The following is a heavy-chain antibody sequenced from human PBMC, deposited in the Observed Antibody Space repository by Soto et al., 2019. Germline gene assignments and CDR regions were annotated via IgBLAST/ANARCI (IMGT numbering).Heavy chain of an antibody. CDR3: ARSGPIFGVVIRHIYFEY. CDR2: IYYSGST. J-gene: IGHJ4*02. Sequence: SETLSLTCTVSGGSISSYYWSWIRQPPGKGLEWIGYIYYSGSTNYNPSLKSRVTISVDTSKNQFSLKLSSVTAADTAVYYCARSGPIFGVVIRHIYFEYWGQGTLVTVSS. D-gene: IGHD3-3*01. CDR1: GGSISSYY. V-gene: IGHV4-59*08.